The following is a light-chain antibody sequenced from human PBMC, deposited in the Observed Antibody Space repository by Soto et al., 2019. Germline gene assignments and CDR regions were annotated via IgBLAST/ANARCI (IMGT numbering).Light chain of an antibody. V-gene: IGLV2-11*01. Sequence: QSALIQPRSVSGSPGQSVTISCTGTSSDVGPYNFVSWFQHHPGKAPKPIIFRVTQRPSGVPDRFSGSKSGNTASLTISGLQAEDEADYYCCSFAGRDTYVVFGGGTKLTVL. CDR2: RVT. CDR3: CSFAGRDTYVV. CDR1: SSDVGPYNF. J-gene: IGLJ2*01.